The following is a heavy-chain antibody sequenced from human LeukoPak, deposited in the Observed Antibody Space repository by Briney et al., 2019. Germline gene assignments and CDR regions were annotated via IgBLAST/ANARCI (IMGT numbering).Heavy chain of an antibody. CDR3: GGGPGY. J-gene: IGHJ4*02. D-gene: IGHD2-15*01. CDR2: IKRDGSEQ. CDR1: GFIFSNFW. Sequence: GGSLRLSCAASGFIFSNFWMRWVRQAPGKGLEWVANIKRDGSEQYYVDSVKGRFIISRDNAKNSVSPQMSSLRAEATAVYYCGGGPGYWGQGTLVTVSS. V-gene: IGHV3-7*01.